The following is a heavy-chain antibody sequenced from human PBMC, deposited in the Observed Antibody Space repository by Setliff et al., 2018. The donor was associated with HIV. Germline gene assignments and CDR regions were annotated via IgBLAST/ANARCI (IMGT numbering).Heavy chain of an antibody. J-gene: IGHJ3*01. D-gene: IGHD3-22*01. CDR3: ARDRHHYDSSGFDAFDL. CDR1: GYTFTDYY. V-gene: IGHV1-69-2*01. CDR2: VDPKNGKT. Sequence: ASVKVSCKASGYTFTDYYMHWVQQAPGKGLEWMGRVDPKNGKTLYAENLRGRITITADTSTDTAYMELNSLRSEDTAMYYCARDRHHYDSSGFDAFDLWGQGTMVTVSS.